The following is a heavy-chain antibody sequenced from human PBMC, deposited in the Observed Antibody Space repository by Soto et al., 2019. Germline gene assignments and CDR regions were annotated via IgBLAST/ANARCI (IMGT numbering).Heavy chain of an antibody. Sequence: PGGSLRLSCAASGFFFSTYAMNWVRQAPGKGLEWVSAISNNGYDTYYAESVRGRFTISRDNSINTLYLQMSRLRTEDTAVYYCAHPRGYGVFDAVDIWGQGTVVTVSS. V-gene: IGHV3-23*01. CDR2: ISNNGYDT. D-gene: IGHD4-17*01. J-gene: IGHJ3*02. CDR1: GFFFSTYA. CDR3: AHPRGYGVFDAVDI.